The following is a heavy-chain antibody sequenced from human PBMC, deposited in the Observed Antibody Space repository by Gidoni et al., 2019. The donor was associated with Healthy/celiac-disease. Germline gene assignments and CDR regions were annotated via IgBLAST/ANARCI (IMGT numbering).Heavy chain of an antibody. J-gene: IGHJ4*02. CDR3: ARVILWFGDPWRYFDY. Sequence: EVQLVESGGGLGTPGGSRRLSSAASGSTFSSYSMPWVRQAPGRGLVCVSAIGSSGRTIYYADSVKGRFTISRDNAKNSLYLQMTSPRAEDTAVYYCARVILWFGDPWRYFDYWGQGTLVTVSS. D-gene: IGHD3-10*01. CDR2: IGSSGRTI. V-gene: IGHV3-21*04. CDR1: GSTFSSYS.